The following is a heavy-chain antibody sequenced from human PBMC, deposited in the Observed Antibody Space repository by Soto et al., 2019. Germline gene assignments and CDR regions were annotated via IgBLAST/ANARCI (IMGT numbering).Heavy chain of an antibody. CDR2: IYYSGST. CDR3: GRDHSSSWYSSDYYYGMDV. V-gene: IGHV4-31*03. CDR1: GGSISSGGYY. D-gene: IGHD6-13*01. J-gene: IGHJ6*02. Sequence: PSETLSLTCTVSGGSISSGGYYWSWIRQHPGKGLEWIGYIYYSGSTYYNPSLKSRVTISVDTSKNQFSLKLSSVTAADTAVYYCGRDHSSSWYSSDYYYGMDVWGQGTTVTVSS.